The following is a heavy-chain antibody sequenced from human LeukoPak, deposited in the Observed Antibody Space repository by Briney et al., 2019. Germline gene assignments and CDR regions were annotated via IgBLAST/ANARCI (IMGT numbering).Heavy chain of an antibody. CDR1: GFTFSSYA. V-gene: IGHV3-23*01. J-gene: IGHJ4*02. CDR3: ASIHYYGSSGPDY. Sequence: PGGSLRLSCAASGFTFSSYAMNWVRQAPGKGLEWVSAISGSGSSTYYADSVKGRFTISRDNSKNTLYLQMNSLRAEDTAVYYCASIHYYGSSGPDYWGQGTLVTVSS. CDR2: ISGSGSST. D-gene: IGHD3-22*01.